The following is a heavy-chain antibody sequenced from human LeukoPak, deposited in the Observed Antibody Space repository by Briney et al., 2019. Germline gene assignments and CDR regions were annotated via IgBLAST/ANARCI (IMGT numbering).Heavy chain of an antibody. D-gene: IGHD2-2*01. Sequence: GASVKVSCKASGYTFTSYGISWVRQAPGQGLEWMGWISANNGNTNYAQKLQGRVTMTTDTSTSTAYMELRSLRSDDTAVYYCARVNAIVVVPARGLYYYYMDVWGKGTTVTVSS. V-gene: IGHV1-18*01. CDR3: ARVNAIVVVPARGLYYYYMDV. CDR1: GYTFTSYG. J-gene: IGHJ6*03. CDR2: ISANNGNT.